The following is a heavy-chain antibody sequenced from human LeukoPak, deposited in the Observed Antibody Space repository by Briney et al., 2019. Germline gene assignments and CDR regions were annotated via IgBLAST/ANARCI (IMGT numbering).Heavy chain of an antibody. Sequence: PSETLSLTCTVSGGSISSYYWSWIRQPPGKGLEWIGYIYYSGSTNYNPSLKSRVIISVDTSKNQFSLKLSSVTAADTAVYYCARDFAATYVVPAADFDYYFDYWGQGTLVTVSS. V-gene: IGHV4-59*01. CDR2: IYYSGST. J-gene: IGHJ4*02. CDR3: ARDFAATYVVPAADFDYYFDY. D-gene: IGHD2-2*01. CDR1: GGSISSYY.